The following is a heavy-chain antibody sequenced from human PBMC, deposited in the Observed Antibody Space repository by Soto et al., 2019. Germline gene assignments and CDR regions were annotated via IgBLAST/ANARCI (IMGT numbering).Heavy chain of an antibody. Sequence: SETLSLTCTVSGGSISSSSYYWGWIRQPPGKGLEWIGSIYYSGSTYYNPSLKSRVTISVDTSKNQFSLKLSSVTAADTAVYYCARIVVVAARPEGGWFDPWGQGTLVTVSS. CDR1: GGSISSSSYY. V-gene: IGHV4-39*07. J-gene: IGHJ5*02. D-gene: IGHD2-15*01. CDR2: IYYSGST. CDR3: ARIVVVAARPEGGWFDP.